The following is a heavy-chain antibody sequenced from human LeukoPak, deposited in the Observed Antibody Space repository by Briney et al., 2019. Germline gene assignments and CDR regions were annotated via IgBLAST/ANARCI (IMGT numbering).Heavy chain of an antibody. V-gene: IGHV3-23*01. D-gene: IGHD6-13*01. J-gene: IGHJ6*02. Sequence: PGGSLRLSCAASGFTVSSNYMSWVRQAPGKGLEWVSAISGSGGSTYYADSVKGRFTISRDNSKNTLYLQMNSLRAEDTAVYYCAKDPGSSPERYYYYYGMDVWGQGTTVTVSS. CDR2: ISGSGGST. CDR1: GFTVSSNY. CDR3: AKDPGSSPERYYYYYGMDV.